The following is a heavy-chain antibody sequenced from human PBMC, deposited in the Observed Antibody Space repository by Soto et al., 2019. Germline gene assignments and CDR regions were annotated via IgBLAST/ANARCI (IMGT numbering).Heavy chain of an antibody. CDR2: INPSGGST. Sequence: ASVKVSCKASGYTFTSYYMHWVRQAPGQGLEWMGIINPSGGSTSYAQKFQGRVTMTRDTSTSTVYMELSSLRSEDTAVYYCARVRDIVVVPAAKSAFDIWGQGTMVT. CDR3: ARVRDIVVVPAAKSAFDI. V-gene: IGHV1-46*01. D-gene: IGHD2-2*01. CDR1: GYTFTSYY. J-gene: IGHJ3*02.